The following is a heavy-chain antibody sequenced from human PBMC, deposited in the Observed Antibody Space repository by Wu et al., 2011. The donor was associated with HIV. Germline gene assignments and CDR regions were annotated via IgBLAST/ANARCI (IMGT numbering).Heavy chain of an antibody. CDR3: ARASSSNDAFDV. Sequence: VQLVVSLEAEVKKTSGPSVKVRPRKASGYTFTSYGISWVRQAPGQGLECMGWINPNTGGTNYAQKFQGSVTMTRDTSINTAYMELSGLRSDDTAVYYCARASSSNDAFDVWGQGTMVTVS. CDR1: GYTFTSYG. CDR2: INPNTGGT. D-gene: IGHD6-13*01. J-gene: IGHJ3*01. V-gene: IGHV1-2*02.